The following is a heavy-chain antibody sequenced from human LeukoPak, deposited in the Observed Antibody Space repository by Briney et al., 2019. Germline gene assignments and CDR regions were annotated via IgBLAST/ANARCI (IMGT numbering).Heavy chain of an antibody. CDR2: ISSSSSYI. CDR3: ARTRYSSSWYEKGYGDSFDY. Sequence: GGSLRLSCAASGFTFSSYSMNWVRQAPGKGLEWVSSISSSSSYIYYADSVKGRFTISRDNAKNSLYLQMNSLRAEDTAVYYCARTRYSSSWYEKGYGDSFDYWGQGTLVTVSS. D-gene: IGHD6-13*01. CDR1: GFTFSSYS. J-gene: IGHJ4*02. V-gene: IGHV3-21*01.